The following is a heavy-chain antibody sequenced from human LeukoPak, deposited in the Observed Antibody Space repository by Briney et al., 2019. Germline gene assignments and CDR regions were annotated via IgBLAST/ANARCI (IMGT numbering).Heavy chain of an antibody. V-gene: IGHV3-30-3*01. D-gene: IGHD3-10*01. CDR2: ISYDGSNK. Sequence: PGGSMRLSCGASGFSFSSYAMHWVLQAPGKGLEWVAVISYDGSNKYYADSVKGRFTISRDNSKNTLYLQMNSLRAEDTAVYYCARDAVRGVIITSMDFDYWGQGTLVTVSS. J-gene: IGHJ4*02. CDR3: ARDAVRGVIITSMDFDY. CDR1: GFSFSSYA.